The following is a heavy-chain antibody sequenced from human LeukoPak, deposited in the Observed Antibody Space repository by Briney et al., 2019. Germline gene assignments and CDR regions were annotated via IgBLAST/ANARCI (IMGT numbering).Heavy chain of an antibody. D-gene: IGHD6-25*01. CDR3: ARRPSGRPFDY. CDR1: CGSITGYY. J-gene: IGHJ4*02. CDR2: SYHSGST. Sequence: SETLSLTCTVSCGSITGYYWSWIRQPPGKGLEWIGYSYHSGSTSYNPSLKNRVTISIDTSKNQFSLNLSSVNAADTAVYYCARRPSGRPFDYWGQGTLVTVSS. V-gene: IGHV4-59*08.